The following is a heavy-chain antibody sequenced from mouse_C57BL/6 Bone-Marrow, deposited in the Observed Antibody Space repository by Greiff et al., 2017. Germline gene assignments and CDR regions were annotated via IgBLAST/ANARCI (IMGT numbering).Heavy chain of an antibody. CDR1: EYEFPSHD. CDR2: INSDGGST. D-gene: IGHD4-1*01. CDR3: AGLELTGVAWFAY. V-gene: IGHV5-2*01. J-gene: IGHJ3*01. Sequence: DVKLVESGGGLVQPGESLKLSCESNEYEFPSHDMSWVRKTPEKRLELVAAINSDGGSTYYPDTMERRFIISRDNTKKTLYLQMGRLRSEETALDYCAGLELTGVAWFAYWGQGTLVTVSA.